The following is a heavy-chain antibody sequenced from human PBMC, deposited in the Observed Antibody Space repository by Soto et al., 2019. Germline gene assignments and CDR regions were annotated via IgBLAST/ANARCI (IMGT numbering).Heavy chain of an antibody. CDR1: GYTFTSYP. D-gene: IGHD2-15*01. CDR3: ARVAISVLNPSFHD. CDR2: INPGNDNT. J-gene: IGHJ4*02. V-gene: IGHV1-3*01. Sequence: ASVKVSCKASGYTFTSYPIHWVRQAPGQRLEWMGWINPGNDNTKYSQKFQGRVTITRDTSASTAYMELSSLRSEDTAVYYCARVAISVLNPSFHDWGQGSLVTVSS.